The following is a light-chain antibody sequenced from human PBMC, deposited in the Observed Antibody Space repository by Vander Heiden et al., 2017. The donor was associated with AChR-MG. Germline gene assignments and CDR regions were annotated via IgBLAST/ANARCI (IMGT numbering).Light chain of an antibody. V-gene: IGKV1-5*01. CDR3: QQYNGYSSWT. CDR2: DAS. Sequence: DIQMTQSPSTLSASVGDRVTITCRASQSIGSRLAWYQHRPGKAPKLLIYDASTLEGGVPSRFSGSGSVTEFTLTISSLQPDDFATYYCQQYNGYSSWTFGQGTKVDI. CDR1: QSIGSR. J-gene: IGKJ1*01.